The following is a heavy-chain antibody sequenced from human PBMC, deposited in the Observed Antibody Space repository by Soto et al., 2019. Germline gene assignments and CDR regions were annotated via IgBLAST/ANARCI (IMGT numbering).Heavy chain of an antibody. CDR1: GGSISSGDYY. D-gene: IGHD3-3*01. CDR2: IYYSGST. J-gene: IGHJ1*01. CDR3: ARGEWYYDFWSGPLFQH. V-gene: IGHV4-30-4*01. Sequence: SETLSLTCTVSGGSISSGDYYWSWIRQPPGKGLEWIGYIYYSGSTYYNPSLKSRVTISVDTSKNQFSLKLSSVTAADTAVYYCARGEWYYDFWSGPLFQHWGQGTLVTVSS.